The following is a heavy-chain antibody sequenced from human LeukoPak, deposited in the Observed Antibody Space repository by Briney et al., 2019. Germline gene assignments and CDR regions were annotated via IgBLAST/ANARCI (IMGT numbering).Heavy chain of an antibody. Sequence: ASVKVSCKASGYSFTGSYLHWMRQAPGQGLGWMGWMNPNNGATKYAQNFQGRVTMARDTSISTAYLDLSNLRFDDTAVYYCARGGTVTTGRSFDPWGQGTLVIVSS. CDR2: MNPNNGAT. D-gene: IGHD4-17*01. J-gene: IGHJ5*02. CDR3: ARGGTVTTGRSFDP. V-gene: IGHV1-2*02. CDR1: GYSFTGSY.